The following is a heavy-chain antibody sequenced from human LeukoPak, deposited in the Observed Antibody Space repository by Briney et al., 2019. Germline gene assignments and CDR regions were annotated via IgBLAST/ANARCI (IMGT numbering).Heavy chain of an antibody. CDR3: ARGDYGGTVTIDY. J-gene: IGHJ4*02. CDR2: IYYSGST. V-gene: IGHV4-59*01. CDR1: GGSISRYY. Sequence: SETLSLTCTVSGGSISRYYWSWIRQPPGKGLEWIGYIYYSGSTNYNPSLKSRVTISVDTSKNQFSLKLSSVTAADTAVYYCARGDYGGTVTIDYWGQGTLVTVSS. D-gene: IGHD4-23*01.